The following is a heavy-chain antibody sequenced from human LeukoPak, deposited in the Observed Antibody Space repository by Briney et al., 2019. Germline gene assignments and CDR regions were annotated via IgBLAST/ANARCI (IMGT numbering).Heavy chain of an antibody. CDR1: GFTVSSNS. D-gene: IGHD5-24*01. V-gene: IGHV3-53*01. J-gene: IGHJ4*02. CDR3: TRVGYIDEGIDY. CDR2: IYSGGST. Sequence: GGSLRLSCAASGFTVSSNSMSWVRQAPGKGLEWVSVIYSGGSTYYADSVKGRFTISRDNAKNSLYLQMNSLRAEDTAIYYCTRVGYIDEGIDYWGQGTLVTVSS.